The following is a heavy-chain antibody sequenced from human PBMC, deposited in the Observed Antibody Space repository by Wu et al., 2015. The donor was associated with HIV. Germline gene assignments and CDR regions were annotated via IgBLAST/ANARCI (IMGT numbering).Heavy chain of an antibody. D-gene: IGHD6-19*01. CDR1: GGTFSSYA. J-gene: IGHJ6*02. CDR2: IIPIFGTA. CDR3: AREERTGAVAGTDYYYGMDV. Sequence: QVQLVQSGAEVKKPGSSVKVSCKASGGTFSSYAISWVRQAPGQGLEWMGRIIPIFGTANYAQKFQGRVTITADESTSTAYMELSSLRSEDTAVYYCAREERTGAVAGTDYYYGMDVWGQGTTVTVSS. V-gene: IGHV1-69*13.